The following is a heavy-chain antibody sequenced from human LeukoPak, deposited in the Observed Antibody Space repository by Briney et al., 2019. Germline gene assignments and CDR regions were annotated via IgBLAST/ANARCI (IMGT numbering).Heavy chain of an antibody. D-gene: IGHD1-26*01. Sequence: SVKVSCKASGGTFSSYAIIWVRQAPGQGLEWMGGIIPIFGTANYAQKFQGRVTITTDESASTAYMELSSLRSEDTAVYYCARVSVGATTSAFDYWGQGTLVTVSS. CDR3: ARVSVGATTSAFDY. CDR1: GGTFSSYA. CDR2: IIPIFGTA. V-gene: IGHV1-69*05. J-gene: IGHJ4*02.